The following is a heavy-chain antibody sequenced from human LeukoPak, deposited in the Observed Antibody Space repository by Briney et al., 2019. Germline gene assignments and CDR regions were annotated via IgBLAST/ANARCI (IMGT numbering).Heavy chain of an antibody. CDR3: ARDPRAYYYDSGGVAFDI. D-gene: IGHD3-22*01. CDR1: GGSISSSSYY. V-gene: IGHV4-39*07. Sequence: SETLSLTCTVSGGSISSSSYYWGWIRQPPGKGLEWIGSISYSGSTYYNPSLKSRVTISVDTSKNQFSLKLSSVTAADTAVYYCARDPRAYYYDSGGVAFDIWGQGTMVTVSS. CDR2: ISYSGST. J-gene: IGHJ3*02.